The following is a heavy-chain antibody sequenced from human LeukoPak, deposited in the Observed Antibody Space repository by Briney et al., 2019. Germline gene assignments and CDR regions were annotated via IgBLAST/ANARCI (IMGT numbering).Heavy chain of an antibody. Sequence: PSETLSLTCTVSGGSISSYYWSWIRQPPGKGLEWIGYIYYSGSTNYNPSLKSRVTISVDTSKNQFSLKLSSVTAADTAVYYCARGGTYYYDSSGYPFDYWGQGTLVTVSS. V-gene: IGHV4-59*08. CDR1: GGSISSYY. CDR3: ARGGTYYYDSSGYPFDY. CDR2: IYYSGST. D-gene: IGHD3-22*01. J-gene: IGHJ4*02.